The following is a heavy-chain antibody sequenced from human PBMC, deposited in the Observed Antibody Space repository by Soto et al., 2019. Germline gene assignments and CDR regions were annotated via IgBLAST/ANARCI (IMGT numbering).Heavy chain of an antibody. CDR1: GGTFSTYA. Sequence: QVQLVQSGAEVKKPGSSVKVSCRASGGTFSTYAITWVRQAPGQGLEWMGGIIPIFGTAHYAQKFQGRVTITADESTSTXXLELSSLRSEDTAVYYCARALEEYYYDSSGYYSAYWGQGTLVTVST. J-gene: IGHJ4*02. V-gene: IGHV1-69*12. D-gene: IGHD3-22*01. CDR3: ARALEEYYYDSSGYYSAY. CDR2: IIPIFGTA.